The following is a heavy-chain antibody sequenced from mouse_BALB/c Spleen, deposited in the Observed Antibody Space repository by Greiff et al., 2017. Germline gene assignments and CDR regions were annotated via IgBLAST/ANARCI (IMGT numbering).Heavy chain of an antibody. V-gene: IGHV5-6*01. CDR2: ISSGGSYT. J-gene: IGHJ4*01. CDR1: GFTFSSYG. Sequence: EVQRVESGGDLVKPGGSLKLSCAASGFTFSSYGMSWVRQTPDKRLEWVATISSGGSYTYYPDSVKGRFTISRDNAKNTLYLQMSSLKSEDTAMYYCARQGGSSYYGNDGAMDYWGQGTSVTVSS. CDR3: ARQGGSSYYGNDGAMDY. D-gene: IGHD2-9*01.